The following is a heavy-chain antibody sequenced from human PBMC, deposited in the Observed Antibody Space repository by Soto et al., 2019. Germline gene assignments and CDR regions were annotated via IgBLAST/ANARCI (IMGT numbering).Heavy chain of an antibody. CDR1: GYTITDYD. J-gene: IGHJ4*02. CDR2: MSPDSGNT. CDR3: EVTTGY. V-gene: IGHV1-8*01. D-gene: IGHD2-21*02. Sequence: QVQVVQSRAEVKRPGASVRVSCKASGYTITDYDINWVRQATGQGLEWMGWMSPDSGNTGYAQQFQGRVTMTRNTSISTAYMALSSLRSEDTAVYYCEVTTGYWGQGTMVTVSS.